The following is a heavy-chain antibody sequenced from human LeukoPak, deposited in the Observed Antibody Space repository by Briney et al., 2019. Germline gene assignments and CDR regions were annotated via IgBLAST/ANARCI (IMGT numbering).Heavy chain of an antibody. J-gene: IGHJ4*02. CDR3: ATLLDGYNSH. D-gene: IGHD5-12*01. CDR1: GGTFSSYA. CDR2: IIPILGIA. V-gene: IGHV1-69*04. Sequence: SVKVSCKASGGTFSSYAISWVRQAPGQGLEWMGRIIPILGIANYAQKFQGRVTITADKSTSTAYMELSSLRSEDTAVCYCATLLDGYNSHWGQGTLVTVSS.